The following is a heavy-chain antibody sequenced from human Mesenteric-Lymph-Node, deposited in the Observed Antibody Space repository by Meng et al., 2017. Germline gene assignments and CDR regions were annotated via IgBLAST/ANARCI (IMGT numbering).Heavy chain of an antibody. V-gene: IGHV7-4-1*02. CDR3: ARDDNGAPDY. CDR2: MNTKTGNP. CDR1: GYTFTRHD. D-gene: IGHD1-14*01. Sequence: QVQLVQAGSELKKPGASVKVSCQASGYTFTRHDINWVRQAPGQGLEWMGWMNTKTGNPTYAQGFTGRFVFSLDTSVSTAYLQISSLKAEDTAMYYCARDDNGAPDYWGQGTLVTVSS. J-gene: IGHJ4*02.